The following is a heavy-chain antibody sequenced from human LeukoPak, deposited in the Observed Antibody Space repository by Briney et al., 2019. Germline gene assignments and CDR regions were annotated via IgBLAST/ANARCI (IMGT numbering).Heavy chain of an antibody. CDR2: INPNSGGT. V-gene: IGHV1-2*02. Sequence: ASVKVSCKASGYTFTGYYMHWVRQAPGQGLEWMGWINPNSGGTNYAQKFQGRVTMTRDTCISTAYMELSRLRSDGTAVYYCARVELGYCTNGVCYDRDYWRQETRLTVSS. J-gene: IGHJ4*02. D-gene: IGHD2-8*01. CDR1: GYTFTGYY. CDR3: ARVELGYCTNGVCYDRDY.